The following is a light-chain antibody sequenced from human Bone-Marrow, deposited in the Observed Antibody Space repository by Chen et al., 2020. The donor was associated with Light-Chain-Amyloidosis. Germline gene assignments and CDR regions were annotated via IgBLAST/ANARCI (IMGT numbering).Light chain of an antibody. CDR3: QVWDRSSDRPV. V-gene: IGLV3-21*02. CDR2: DDS. Sequence: SYVLTQPSSVSVAPGQTATIACGGNNIGSTSVHWYQQTPGQAPLLVVYDDSDRPSGFPARLSGSNSGNPATLTISRVEAGDEADYYCQVWDRSSDRPVFGGGTKLTVL. J-gene: IGLJ3*02. CDR1: NIGSTS.